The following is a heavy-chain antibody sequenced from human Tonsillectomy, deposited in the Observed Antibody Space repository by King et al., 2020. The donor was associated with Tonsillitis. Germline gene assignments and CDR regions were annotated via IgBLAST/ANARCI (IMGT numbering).Heavy chain of an antibody. CDR2: IIGSGDST. CDR1: GFTFNNYA. J-gene: IGHJ4*02. V-gene: IGHV3-23*04. Sequence: VQLVESGGGLVQPGGSLRLSCAASGFTFNNYAMSWVRQAPGKGLEWVSAIIGSGDSTHCADSVKGRFTISRDNSKNTLYLQMNSLRAEDTAVYYCAKDLTRDGDIAMVHFDFWGQGTLVTVSS. CDR3: AKDLTRDGDIAMVHFDF. D-gene: IGHD5-18*01.